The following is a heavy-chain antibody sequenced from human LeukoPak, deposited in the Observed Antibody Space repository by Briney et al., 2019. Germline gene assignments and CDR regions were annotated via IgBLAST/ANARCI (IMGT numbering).Heavy chain of an antibody. V-gene: IGHV5-51*01. Sequence: GESLKISCKGSGYSFTSYWIGWVRQMPGKGLEWMGIIYPSDSDTRYSPSFQGQVTISADKSISTAYLQWSSLKASDTAMYYCAKSGVSYYDGNYFDYWGQGTLVTVSS. D-gene: IGHD3-22*01. J-gene: IGHJ4*02. CDR3: AKSGVSYYDGNYFDY. CDR1: GYSFTSYW. CDR2: IYPSDSDT.